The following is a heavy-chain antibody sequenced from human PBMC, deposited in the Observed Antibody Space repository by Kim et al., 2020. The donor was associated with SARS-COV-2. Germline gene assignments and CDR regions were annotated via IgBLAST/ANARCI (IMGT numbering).Heavy chain of an antibody. J-gene: IGHJ6*02. CDR2: IRSKAYGGTT. Sequence: GGSLRLSCTASGFTFGDYAMSWVRQAPGKGLEWVGFIRSKAYGGTTEYAASVKGRFTISRDDSKSIAYLQMNSLKTEDTAVYYCTRDLGWVQQLAHYYYYGMDVWGQGTTVTVSS. CDR1: GFTFGDYA. CDR3: TRDLGWVQQLAHYYYYGMDV. V-gene: IGHV3-49*04. D-gene: IGHD6-13*01.